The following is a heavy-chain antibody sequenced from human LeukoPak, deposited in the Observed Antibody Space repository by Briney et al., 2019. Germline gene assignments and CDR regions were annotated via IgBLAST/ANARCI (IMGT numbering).Heavy chain of an antibody. V-gene: IGHV4-59*01. Sequence: SETWSLTCTVSGGSISSYYWSWLRQPPGKGLEWIGYIYYSGSTNYNPSLKSRVTISVDTSKNQFSLKLSSVTAADTAVYYCAREGSYYDSSGYYYEWFDPWGQGTLVTVSS. CDR1: GGSISSYY. J-gene: IGHJ5*02. D-gene: IGHD3-22*01. CDR3: AREGSYYDSSGYYYEWFDP. CDR2: IYYSGST.